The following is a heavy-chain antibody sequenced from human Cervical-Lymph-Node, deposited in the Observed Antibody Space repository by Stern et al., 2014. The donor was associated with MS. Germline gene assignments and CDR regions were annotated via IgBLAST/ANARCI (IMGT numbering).Heavy chain of an antibody. CDR1: GGSISTYY. Sequence: VQLEESGPGLVKPSETLSLTCTVSGGSISTYYWSWIRQPAGKGLEWIGRIYSRGSTNFKSYFQSRATMSVATSKNQFSLKLSSVTAADTAVYYCARESRNDSSPLDYWGQGTLVTVSS. D-gene: IGHD3-22*01. V-gene: IGHV4-4*07. CDR3: ARESRNDSSPLDY. CDR2: IYSRGST. J-gene: IGHJ4*02.